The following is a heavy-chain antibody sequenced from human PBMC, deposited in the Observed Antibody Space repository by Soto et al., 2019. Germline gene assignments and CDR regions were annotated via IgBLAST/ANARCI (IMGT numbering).Heavy chain of an antibody. V-gene: IGHV1-2*04. Sequence: ASVKVSCKASGYTFRNYAMLWVRQAPGQGLEWMGWINPNSGGTNYAQKFQGWVTMTRDTSISTAYMELSRLRSDDTAVYYCARGINFSWDTAMVLQPHYYYYGMDVWGQGTTVTVSS. J-gene: IGHJ6*02. CDR2: INPNSGGT. D-gene: IGHD5-18*01. CDR1: GYTFRNYA. CDR3: ARGINFSWDTAMVLQPHYYYYGMDV.